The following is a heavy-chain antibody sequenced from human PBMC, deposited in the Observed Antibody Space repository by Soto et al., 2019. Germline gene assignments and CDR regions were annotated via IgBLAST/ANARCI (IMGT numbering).Heavy chain of an antibody. D-gene: IGHD2-15*01. Sequence: GGSLRLSCAASGFTFSSYGMRWVRQAPGKGLEWVAVIWYDGSNKYYADSVKGRFTISRDNSKNTLYLQMNSLRAEDTAVYYCARGELGYCSGGSCYGLYYYYGMDVWGQGTTVTVSS. J-gene: IGHJ6*02. V-gene: IGHV3-33*01. CDR2: IWYDGSNK. CDR3: ARGELGYCSGGSCYGLYYYYGMDV. CDR1: GFTFSSYG.